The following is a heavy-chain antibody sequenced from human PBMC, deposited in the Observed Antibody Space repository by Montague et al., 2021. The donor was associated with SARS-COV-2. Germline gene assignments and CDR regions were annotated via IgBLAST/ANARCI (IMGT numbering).Heavy chain of an antibody. Sequence: SETLSLTCAVHGGSFSDYYWSWIRQPPGKGLEWIGEINHSGSTNYNPSLKSRVTISLDTSKNQFSLKLSSVTAADTAVYYCARVLGGYCSGGSCYRGWYFDLWGRGTLGTGPS. CDR2: INHSGST. CDR3: ARVLGGYCSGGSCYRGWYFDL. CDR1: GGSFSDYY. D-gene: IGHD2-15*01. V-gene: IGHV4-34*01. J-gene: IGHJ2*01.